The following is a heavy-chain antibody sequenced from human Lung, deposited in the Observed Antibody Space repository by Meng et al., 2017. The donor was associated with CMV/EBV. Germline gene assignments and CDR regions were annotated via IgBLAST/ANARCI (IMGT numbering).Heavy chain of an antibody. CDR1: GFPFERYG. D-gene: IGHD3-3*01. Sequence: GGSLRLSCAASGFPFERYGINWVRPAPGQGLEWVSSISSSSSHIHYADSVKGRFTISRDYATNSVFLQMNTLRVDDTALYYCARDQGLVFGEVIPYFDYWGQGTPVTVSS. CDR3: ARDQGLVFGEVIPYFDY. CDR2: ISSSSSHI. J-gene: IGHJ4*02. V-gene: IGHV3-21*01.